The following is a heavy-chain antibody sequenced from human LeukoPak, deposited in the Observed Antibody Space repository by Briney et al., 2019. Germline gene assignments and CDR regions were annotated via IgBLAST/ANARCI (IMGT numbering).Heavy chain of an antibody. J-gene: IGHJ4*02. CDR3: ASGRGY. V-gene: IGHV3-21*01. CDR2: IRSSASNI. D-gene: IGHD1-26*01. Sequence: GGSLRLSCAASGFPFNTFIMNWVRQAPGKGLEWVSSIRSSASNIYYADSVKGRFTISRDNAKNSLYLQMNSLRVEDTAVYYCASGRGYWGQGTLVTVSS. CDR1: GFPFNTFI.